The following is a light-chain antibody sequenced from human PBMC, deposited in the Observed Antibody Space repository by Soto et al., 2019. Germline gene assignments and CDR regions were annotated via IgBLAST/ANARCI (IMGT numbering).Light chain of an antibody. CDR2: KAS. CDR1: QGLTNA. V-gene: IGKV1-5*03. J-gene: IGKJ1*01. CDR3: QQHISYPRT. Sequence: DIKMTQSPSTLPASVGDRVIITCRASQGLTNALVWYQQKPGKAPNLLIYKASSLASGVPLRFSGSGSGTEFTLTISSLQPEDFATYYCQQHISYPRTFGQGTKVEIK.